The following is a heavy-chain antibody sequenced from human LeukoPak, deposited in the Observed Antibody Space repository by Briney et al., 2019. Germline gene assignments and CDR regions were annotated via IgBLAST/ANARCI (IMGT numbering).Heavy chain of an antibody. CDR1: GGSFSGYY. CDR3: ARRLGGSGSYYNSRVRWFDP. V-gene: IGHV4-39*01. CDR2: IYYSGST. Sequence: PSETLSLTCAVYGGSFSGYYWGWIRQPPGKGLEWIGSIYYSGSTYYNPSLKSRVTISVDTSKNQFSLKLSSVTAADTAVYYCARRLGGSGSYYNSRVRWFDPWGQGTLVTVSS. D-gene: IGHD3-10*01. J-gene: IGHJ5*02.